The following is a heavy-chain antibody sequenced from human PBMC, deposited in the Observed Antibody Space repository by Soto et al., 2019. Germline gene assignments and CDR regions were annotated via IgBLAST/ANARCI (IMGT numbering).Heavy chain of an antibody. Sequence: QVQLVESGGGVVQPGRSLRLSCAASGFTFSSYGMHWVRQAPGKGLEWVAVISYDGSNKYYADSVKGRFTISRDNSKNTLYLQMNSLRAEDTAVYYCAKVAVLRYFDWFGTPRGYFDLWGRGTLVTVSS. J-gene: IGHJ2*01. D-gene: IGHD3-9*01. V-gene: IGHV3-30*18. CDR2: ISYDGSNK. CDR3: AKVAVLRYFDWFGTPRGYFDL. CDR1: GFTFSSYG.